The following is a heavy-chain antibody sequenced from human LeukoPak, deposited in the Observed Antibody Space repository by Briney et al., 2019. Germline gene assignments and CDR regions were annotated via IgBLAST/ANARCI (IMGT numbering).Heavy chain of an antibody. CDR1: GFTFSSYA. CDR3: AREYYDILTGY. CDR2: ISGSGGST. D-gene: IGHD3-9*01. Sequence: GGSLRLSCAASGFTFSSYAMSWVRQAPGNGLEWVSAISGSGGSTYYADSVKGRFTISRDNSKNTLYLQMNSLRAEDTAVYYCAREYYDILTGYWGQGTLVTVSS. V-gene: IGHV3-23*01. J-gene: IGHJ4*02.